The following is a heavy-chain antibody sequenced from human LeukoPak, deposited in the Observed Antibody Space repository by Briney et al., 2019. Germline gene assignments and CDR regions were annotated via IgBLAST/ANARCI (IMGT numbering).Heavy chain of an antibody. D-gene: IGHD3-22*01. CDR1: GFTLSSYS. Sequence: GGSLRLSCAASGFTLSSYSMNWVRQAPGQGLEWISYIDSDTYGNTIYYPHTVKGRFTISRDNAKNTLYLQMNSLRAEDTAIYYCAKSAYSDSSGYYREYCFDYWGQGTLVTVSS. CDR2: IDSDTYGNTI. J-gene: IGHJ4*02. V-gene: IGHV3-48*01. CDR3: AKSAYSDSSGYYREYCFDY.